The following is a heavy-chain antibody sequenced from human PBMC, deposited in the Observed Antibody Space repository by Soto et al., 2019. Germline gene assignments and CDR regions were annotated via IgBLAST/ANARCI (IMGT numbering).Heavy chain of an antibody. J-gene: IGHJ4*02. V-gene: IGHV4-31*03. CDR1: GGSISSGGYY. CDR3: ARGGNRWSGFRRFDY. Sequence: SETLSLTCTVSGGSISSGGYYWSWIRQHPGKGLEWIGYIYYSGSTYYNPSLKSRVTISVDTSKNQFSLKLSSVTAADTAVYYCARGGNRWSGFRRFDYWGQGTLVTVSS. D-gene: IGHD3-3*01. CDR2: IYYSGST.